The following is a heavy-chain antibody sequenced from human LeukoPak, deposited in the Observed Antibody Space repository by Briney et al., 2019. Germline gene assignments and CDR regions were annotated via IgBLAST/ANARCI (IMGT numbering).Heavy chain of an antibody. D-gene: IGHD6-19*01. V-gene: IGHV3-13*01. CDR2: ISAAYDT. CDR1: GFTFSSYD. J-gene: IGHJ4*02. CDR3: ARATAGLDY. Sequence: GGSLRLSCAASGFTFSSYDMHWVRQAPGKGLEWVSSISAAYDTYYPDSVKGRFTISRENAKNSLHLQMSSLTAGDTAVYYCARATAGLDYWGQGTLVTVSS.